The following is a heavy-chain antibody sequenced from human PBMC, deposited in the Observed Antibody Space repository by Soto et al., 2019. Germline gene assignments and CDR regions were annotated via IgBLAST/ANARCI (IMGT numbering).Heavy chain of an antibody. CDR1: GFTFSSYA. J-gene: IGHJ5*02. V-gene: IGHV3-23*01. D-gene: IGHD3-22*01. CDR2: ISGSGGST. Sequence: PGGSLRLSCAASGFTFSSYAMSWVRQAPGKGLEWVSAISGSGGSTYYADSVKGRFTISRDNSKNTLYLQMNSLRAEDTAVYYCAKDLTDDSSGYYSDWFDPWGQGTLVTVSS. CDR3: AKDLTDDSSGYYSDWFDP.